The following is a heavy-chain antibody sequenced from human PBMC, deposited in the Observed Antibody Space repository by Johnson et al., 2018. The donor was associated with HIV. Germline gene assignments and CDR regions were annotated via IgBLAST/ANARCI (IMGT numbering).Heavy chain of an antibody. Sequence: QVQLVESGGGLVKPGGSLRLSCAASGFTFSDYYMSWIRQAPGKGLEWVSYISSSGSTYYADSVKGRFTISRDKSKNTLYLQMNSLRAEDTAVYYCTRQRGSITMWDAFDIWGQGTMVTVSS. CDR3: TRQRGSITMWDAFDI. CDR2: ISSSGST. D-gene: IGHD3-10*02. J-gene: IGHJ3*02. CDR1: GFTFSDYY. V-gene: IGHV3-11*01.